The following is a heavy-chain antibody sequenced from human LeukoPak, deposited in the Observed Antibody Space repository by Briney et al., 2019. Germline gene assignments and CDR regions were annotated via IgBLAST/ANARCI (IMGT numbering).Heavy chain of an antibody. Sequence: PGGPVRLSCAASGFSLRTFTLHWVRQAPGKGLEWVSSIGSTTTDMSYTGSVKGRFSISRDNAKNSLSLQMNSLRVEDTAVYYCTRDRLFDCWGQGTLVTVSS. CDR1: GFSLRTFT. CDR3: TRDRLFDC. J-gene: IGHJ4*02. D-gene: IGHD6-6*01. V-gene: IGHV3-21*01. CDR2: IGSTTTDM.